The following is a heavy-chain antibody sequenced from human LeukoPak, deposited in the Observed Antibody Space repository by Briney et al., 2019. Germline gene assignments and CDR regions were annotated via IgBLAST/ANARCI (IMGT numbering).Heavy chain of an antibody. CDR1: GYTFTSYA. CDR3: ARDLTMVRGARYRPYNWFAP. D-gene: IGHD3-10*01. J-gene: IGHJ5*02. Sequence: SVKVSCKASGYTFTSYAISWVRQAPGQGLEWMGGIIPIFGTASYAQKFQGRVTITADESTSTAYMALSSLRSEDTAVYYCARDLTMVRGARYRPYNWFAPWGQGTLVTVSS. CDR2: IIPIFGTA. V-gene: IGHV1-69*13.